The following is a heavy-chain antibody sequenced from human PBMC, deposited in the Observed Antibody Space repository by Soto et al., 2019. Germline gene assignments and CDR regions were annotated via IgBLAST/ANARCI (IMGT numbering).Heavy chain of an antibody. CDR3: ARRIVAPETFAY. J-gene: IGHJ4*02. CDR2: IYYSGST. CDR1: GGSISSSSYF. Sequence: SETLSLTCTVSGGSISSSSYFWGWIRQPPGKGLEWIGSIYYSGSTYYNPSLKSRVTVSVDTSKNQFSLTVTSVTAADTAVYYGARRIVAPETFAYWGQGTLVTVSS. V-gene: IGHV4-39*01. D-gene: IGHD5-12*01.